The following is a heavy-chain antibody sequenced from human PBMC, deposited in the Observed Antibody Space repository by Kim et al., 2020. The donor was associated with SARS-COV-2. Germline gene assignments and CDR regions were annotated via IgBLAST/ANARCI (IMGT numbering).Heavy chain of an antibody. Sequence: SETLSLTCTVSGGSITSSGYYWGWIRQPPGNDDLEWIGTIYYSGSTNYNPSLKSRVTMSIDTSNNQFSLKLTSVTAADTAVYYCARGLGGNFLNWFDPWGQGTLVTVSS. CDR1: GGSITSSGYY. CDR3: ARGLGGNFLNWFDP. D-gene: IGHD1-26*01. V-gene: IGHV4-39*07. CDR2: IYYSGST. J-gene: IGHJ5*02.